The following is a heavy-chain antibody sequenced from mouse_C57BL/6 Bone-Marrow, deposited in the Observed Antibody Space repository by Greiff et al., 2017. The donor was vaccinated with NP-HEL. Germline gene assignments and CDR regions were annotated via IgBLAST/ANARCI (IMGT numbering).Heavy chain of an antibody. J-gene: IGHJ1*03. CDR3: ARRGYGSSLYWYFDV. CDR1: GYTFTSYW. V-gene: IGHV1-69*01. CDR2: IDPSDSYT. Sequence: QVQLQQPGAELVMPGASVKLSCKASGYTFTSYWMHWVKQRPGQGLEWIGEIDPSDSYTNYNQKFKGKSKLTAVKSYSTAYMQLSSLTSENSEVYYGARRGYGSSLYWYFDVWGTGTTVTVSS. D-gene: IGHD1-1*01.